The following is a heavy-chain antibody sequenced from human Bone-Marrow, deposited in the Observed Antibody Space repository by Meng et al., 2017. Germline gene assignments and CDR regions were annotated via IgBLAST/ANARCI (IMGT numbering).Heavy chain of an antibody. Sequence: SETLSLTCAVSGYSINSGYWWGWIRQPPGSGLEWIGSVYRGGSTFNNPSLKTRVAMSVDTSTNHFSMKLSSLTAADTARYYCAREDGSTSTTNWFDPWGQGVLVTVSS. CDR2: VYRGGST. V-gene: IGHV4-38-2*02. CDR3: AREDGSTSTTNWFDP. J-gene: IGHJ5*02. CDR1: GYSINSGYW. D-gene: IGHD1-1*01.